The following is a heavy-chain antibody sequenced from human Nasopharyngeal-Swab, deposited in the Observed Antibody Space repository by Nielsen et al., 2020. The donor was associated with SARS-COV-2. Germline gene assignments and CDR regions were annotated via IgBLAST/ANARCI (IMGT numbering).Heavy chain of an antibody. J-gene: IGHJ4*02. Sequence: TLTLSCTTSGFTSGDDVFNWVCQAPGQGWEWVGVMRTNPYGATTEYAASVKGRFTISRDDTTSVAYLQMNSLQTEDTGVYYCTRDHFGIEVFSRPHVDYWGQGTLVTVSS. V-gene: IGHV3-49*04. CDR1: GFTSGDDV. D-gene: IGHD3-22*01. CDR3: TRDHFGIEVFSRPHVDY. CDR2: MRTNPYGATT.